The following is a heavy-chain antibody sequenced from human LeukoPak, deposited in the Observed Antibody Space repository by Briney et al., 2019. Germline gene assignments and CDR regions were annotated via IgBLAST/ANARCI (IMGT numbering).Heavy chain of an antibody. J-gene: IGHJ4*02. CDR1: GGSINSGGYY. V-gene: IGHV4-31*03. D-gene: IGHD2-21*02. CDR2: IYYSGNT. CDR3: ARGGDYGRDY. Sequence: SETLSLTCTVSGGSINSGGYYWSWLRQHPGKGLEWIGYIYYSGNTYYNPSLKSRVTISEDTSKNQFSLKLSSVTAADTAVYYCARGGDYGRDYWGQGTLVTVSS.